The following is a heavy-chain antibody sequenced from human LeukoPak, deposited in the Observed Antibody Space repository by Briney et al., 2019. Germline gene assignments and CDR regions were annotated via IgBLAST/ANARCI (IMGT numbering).Heavy chain of an antibody. J-gene: IGHJ4*02. Sequence: GRSLRLSCAASGFTFSSYGMHWVRQAPGKGLEWVAVIWYDGSNKYCADSVKGRFTISRDNSKNTLYLQMSSLRAEDTAVYYCARRAYGDYDNYFDYWGQGTLVTVSS. V-gene: IGHV3-33*01. CDR1: GFTFSSYG. CDR3: ARRAYGDYDNYFDY. CDR2: IWYDGSNK. D-gene: IGHD4-17*01.